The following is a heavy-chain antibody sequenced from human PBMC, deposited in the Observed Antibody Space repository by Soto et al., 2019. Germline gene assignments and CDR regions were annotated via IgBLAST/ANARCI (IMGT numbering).Heavy chain of an antibody. CDR3: AKSSGGRYCRDVFDI. CDR1: GFTFSSYG. CDR2: ISYDVSNK. D-gene: IGHD1-26*01. J-gene: IGHJ3*02. V-gene: IGHV3-30*18. Sequence: GGSLRLSCAASGFTFSSYGMHWVRQAPGKGLEWVAVISYDVSNKYYADSVKGRFTISRDNSKNTLYLQMNSLRAEDTAVYYCAKSSGGRYCRDVFDIWGQGTLVTVS.